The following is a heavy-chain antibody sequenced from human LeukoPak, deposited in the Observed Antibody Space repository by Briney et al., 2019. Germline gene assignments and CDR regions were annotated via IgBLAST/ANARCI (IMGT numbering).Heavy chain of an antibody. J-gene: IGHJ4*02. V-gene: IGHV3-48*03. CDR3: AGFDYYGSESYYNHFDS. CDR2: ISSSGSTI. CDR1: GVTFSNYE. Sequence: GGSLRLSCAASGVTFSNYEMNWVRQVPGKGLEWLSYISSSGSTIYYADSVKGRFTISRDNAKNSLYLQMNSLRAEDTAVYYCAGFDYYGSESYYNHFDSWGQGTLVTVSS. D-gene: IGHD3-10*01.